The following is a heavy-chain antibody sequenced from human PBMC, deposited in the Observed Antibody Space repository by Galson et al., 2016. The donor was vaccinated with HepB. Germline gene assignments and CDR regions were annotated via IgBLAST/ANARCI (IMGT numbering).Heavy chain of an antibody. V-gene: IGHV3-23*01. CDR3: AKEDNIAGATTINN. CDR2: IRGSGGST. D-gene: IGHD1-26*01. J-gene: IGHJ4*02. Sequence: SLRLSCAAPGFTFSSYDMSWVRQAPGKGLEWVSSIRGSGGSTYYADSVKGRFTISRDNSKNTLYVQMNNLGAEDTAVYYCAKEDNIAGATTINNWGQGTLVTVSS. CDR1: GFTFSSYD.